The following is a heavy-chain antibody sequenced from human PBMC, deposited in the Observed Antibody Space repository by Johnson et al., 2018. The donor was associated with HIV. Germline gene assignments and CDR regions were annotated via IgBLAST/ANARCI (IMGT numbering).Heavy chain of an antibody. CDR3: AKRAATGDDAFDI. Sequence: QVQLVESGGGLVKPGGSLRLSCAASGFTFSSYGIHWVRQAPGKGLEWVTFIRFDGTKKYYSDSVKGRFTISRDDSKNTVHLQISSLRPEDTAVYYCAKRAATGDDAFDIWGQGTMVTVSS. J-gene: IGHJ3*02. D-gene: IGHD3-16*01. CDR1: GFTFSSYG. CDR2: IRFDGTKK. V-gene: IGHV3-30*02.